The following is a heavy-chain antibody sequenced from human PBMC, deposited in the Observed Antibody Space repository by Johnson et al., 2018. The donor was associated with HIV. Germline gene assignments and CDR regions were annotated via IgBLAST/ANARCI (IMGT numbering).Heavy chain of an antibody. CDR1: GFTFSNAW. J-gene: IGHJ3*02. V-gene: IGHV3-15*01. D-gene: IGHD1-26*01. CDR3: ARAYSGSYINDAFDI. Sequence: VQLVESGGGLVKPGGSLRLSCAASGFTFSNAWMSWVRQAPGTGLEWVGRIKSKTDGGTTDYAAPVKGRFTISRDDSKNTLYLQMNSLRAGDTAVYYCARAYSGSYINDAFDIWGQGTMVTVSS. CDR2: IKSKTDGGTT.